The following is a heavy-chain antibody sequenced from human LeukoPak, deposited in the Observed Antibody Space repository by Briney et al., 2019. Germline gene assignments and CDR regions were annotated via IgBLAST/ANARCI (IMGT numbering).Heavy chain of an antibody. D-gene: IGHD4-17*01. Sequence: GGSLRLSCAASGFTFSSYEMNWVRQAPGKGLEWVSYISSTGSTIYYADSVKGRFTISRDNSKNTLYLQMNSLRAEDTAVYYCAKDLLAGYGVAHDAFDIWGQGTMVTVSS. J-gene: IGHJ3*02. CDR2: ISSTGSTI. CDR1: GFTFSSYE. CDR3: AKDLLAGYGVAHDAFDI. V-gene: IGHV3-48*03.